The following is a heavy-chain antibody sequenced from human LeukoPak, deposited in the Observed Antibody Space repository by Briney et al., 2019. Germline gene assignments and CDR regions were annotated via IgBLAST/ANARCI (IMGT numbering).Heavy chain of an antibody. V-gene: IGHV3-23*01. CDR1: GFTFGSYA. D-gene: IGHD3-16*02. Sequence: PGGSLRLSCAASGFTFGSYAMSWVRQAPGKGLEWVSAISGSGGSTYYADSVKGRFTISRDNSKNTLYLQMNSLRAEDTAVYYCAKDLMITFGGVIARPDAFDIWGQGTMVTVSS. CDR3: AKDLMITFGGVIARPDAFDI. CDR2: ISGSGGST. J-gene: IGHJ3*02.